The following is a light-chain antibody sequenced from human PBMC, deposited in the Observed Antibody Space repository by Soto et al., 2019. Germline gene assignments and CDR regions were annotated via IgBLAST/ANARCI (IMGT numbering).Light chain of an antibody. CDR3: QHYSTSWT. V-gene: IGKV3-20*01. CDR1: QSVSSSY. Sequence: EIVLTQSPDTLSLSPGERATLSCRASQSVSSSYLAWYQQKPGQTPRLLIYGASSRATGIPDRFSGSGSGTDFTLTIARLEPEDFAVFYCQHYSTSWTFGQGTKVEIK. CDR2: GAS. J-gene: IGKJ1*01.